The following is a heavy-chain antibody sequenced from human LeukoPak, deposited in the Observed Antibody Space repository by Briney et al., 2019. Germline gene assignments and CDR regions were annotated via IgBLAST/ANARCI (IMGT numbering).Heavy chain of an antibody. D-gene: IGHD3-22*01. CDR3: ARDRSGYDSVGFYPWAFDM. J-gene: IGHJ3*02. Sequence: KASETLSLTCTVSGGSISNYYWSWIRQPPGKGLEGIGYIYYSERTDYNPSLRNRVSISLDTSRNQFSPKLSSVTAADTAVYYCARDRSGYDSVGFYPWAFDMWGPGTMVTVSS. CDR2: IYYSERT. CDR1: GGSISNYY. V-gene: IGHV4-59*01.